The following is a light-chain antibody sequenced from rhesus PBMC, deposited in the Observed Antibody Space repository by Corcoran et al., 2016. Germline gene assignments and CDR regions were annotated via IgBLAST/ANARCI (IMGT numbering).Light chain of an antibody. V-gene: IGKV1-66*01. CDR1: QGINNY. Sequence: DIQMTQSPSSLSASVGDRVTITCRASQGINNYLSWYQQKPGEAPKPLIYSASSLETGVPSRFSGSRSGPEYTLTISSLQPEDIATYYCQQYNNSPYTFGQGTKVEIK. CDR2: SAS. J-gene: IGKJ2*01. CDR3: QQYNNSPYT.